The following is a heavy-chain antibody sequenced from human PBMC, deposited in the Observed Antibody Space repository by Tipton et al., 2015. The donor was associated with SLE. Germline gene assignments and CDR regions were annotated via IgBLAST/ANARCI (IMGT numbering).Heavy chain of an antibody. J-gene: IGHJ4*02. V-gene: IGHV1-18*01. D-gene: IGHD3/OR15-3a*01. CDR2: SSTFTGQR. CDR3: AKVGADYDVLTRGEY. CDR1: GYSFSSYG. Sequence: QLVQSGAEVKKPGASVKVSCKASGYSFSSYGIMWVRQAPGQGLEWMGWSSTFTGQRNYAQKFQGRLTMTTDRSTSTAYMELSNLRSDDTAIYYCAKVGADYDVLTRGEYWGQGTLVTVSS.